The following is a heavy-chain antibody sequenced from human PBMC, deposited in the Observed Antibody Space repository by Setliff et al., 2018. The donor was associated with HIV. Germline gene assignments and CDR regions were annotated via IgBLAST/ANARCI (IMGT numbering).Heavy chain of an antibody. V-gene: IGHV1-2*06. J-gene: IGHJ6*04. D-gene: IGHD6-19*01. CDR2: IIPSSGGT. Sequence: ASVKVSCKASGYTFTSYYIHWVRQAPGQGLEWMGRIIPSSGGTKYGQKFQGRVTMTRDTSISTAYMEINRLRSDDTAVYYCARGWATGADSSPLDAWGKGTTVTVSS. CDR3: ARGWATGADSSPLDA. CDR1: GYTFTSYY.